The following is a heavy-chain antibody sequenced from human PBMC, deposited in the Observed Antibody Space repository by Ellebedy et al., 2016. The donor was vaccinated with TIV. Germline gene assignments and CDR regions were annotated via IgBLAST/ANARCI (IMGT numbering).Heavy chain of an antibody. J-gene: IGHJ5*02. D-gene: IGHD3-16*01. CDR3: ARHASGVSAFDP. CDR1: GGSFSAYY. V-gene: IGHV4-34*01. Sequence: SETLSLTXAVYGGSFSAYYWSWIRQPPGKGLEWIGTFYYSGSTYYNPSLKSRVTISVDTSKNLFSLKLNSVTAADTATYYCARHASGVSAFDPWGQGTLVTVSS. CDR2: FYYSGST.